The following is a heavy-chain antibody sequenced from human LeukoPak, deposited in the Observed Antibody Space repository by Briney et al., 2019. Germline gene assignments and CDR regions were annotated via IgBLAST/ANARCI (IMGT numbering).Heavy chain of an antibody. Sequence: SETPSLTCTVSGGSISSSSYYWGWIRQPPGKGLEWIGSIYYSGSTYCNPSLKGRVTISVDTSKNQFSLKLSSVTAADTAVYYCASLTAMATPYYYYGMDVWGQGTTVTVSS. D-gene: IGHD5-18*01. V-gene: IGHV4-39*01. CDR1: GGSISSSSYY. CDR2: IYYSGST. J-gene: IGHJ6*02. CDR3: ASLTAMATPYYYYGMDV.